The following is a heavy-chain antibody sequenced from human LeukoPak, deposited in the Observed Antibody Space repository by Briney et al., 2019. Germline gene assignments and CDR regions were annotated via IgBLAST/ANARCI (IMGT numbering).Heavy chain of an antibody. J-gene: IGHJ6*02. CDR3: ARHQPSRFLEWFSGMDV. CDR2: IYYSGST. Sequence: PSETLSLTCTVSGGSLNSGGYYWSWIRQQPGKGLEWIGYIYYSGSTNYNPSLKSRVTISVDTSKNQFSLKLSSVTAADTAVYYCARHQPSRFLEWFSGMDVWGQGTTVTVSS. D-gene: IGHD3-3*01. V-gene: IGHV4-61*08. CDR1: GGSLNSGGYY.